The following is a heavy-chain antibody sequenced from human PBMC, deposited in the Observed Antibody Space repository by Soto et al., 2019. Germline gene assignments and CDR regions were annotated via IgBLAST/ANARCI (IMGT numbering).Heavy chain of an antibody. CDR1: GYTFTGYY. D-gene: IGHD6-13*01. Sequence: QVQLVQSGAEVKKPGASVKVSCKASGYTFTGYYMHWGRQAPGQGLEWMGWINPNSGGTNYSQKLQGSVTMTWDTLISTAYMELSRLSSYDTAVYYCARAPLVGAVAGTFWFDPWGQGTLVIVAS. J-gene: IGHJ5*02. CDR2: INPNSGGT. V-gene: IGHV1-2*02. CDR3: ARAPLVGAVAGTFWFDP.